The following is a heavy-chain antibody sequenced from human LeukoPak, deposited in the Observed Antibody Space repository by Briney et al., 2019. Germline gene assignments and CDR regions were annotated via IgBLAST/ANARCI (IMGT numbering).Heavy chain of an antibody. CDR1: GFAFNTYA. D-gene: IGHD6-13*01. V-gene: IGHV3-48*03. Sequence: GGSLRLSCAASGFAFNTYAMNWVRQAPGKGLEWISYISTTATTIYYADSVKGRFTISRDNSKNTLYLQMNSLRAEDTAVYYCAKDRAAAGLGAFDYWGQGTLVTVSS. CDR2: ISTTATTI. CDR3: AKDRAAAGLGAFDY. J-gene: IGHJ4*02.